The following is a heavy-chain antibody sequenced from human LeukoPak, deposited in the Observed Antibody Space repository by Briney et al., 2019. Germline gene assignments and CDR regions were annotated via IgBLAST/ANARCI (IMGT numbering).Heavy chain of an antibody. CDR1: GFTFSSYW. CDR2: IKQDGNER. CDR3: AKDGTRGASEAGYSYYYYMDV. Sequence: PGGSLRLSCAASGFTFSSYWMSWVRQAPGKGLEWVANIKQDGNERNYVDSVKGRFTISRDNAKNSLFLQMNSLRAEDTAIYYCAKDGTRGASEAGYSYYYYMDVWGKGTTVTISS. J-gene: IGHJ6*03. V-gene: IGHV3-7*03. D-gene: IGHD3-10*01.